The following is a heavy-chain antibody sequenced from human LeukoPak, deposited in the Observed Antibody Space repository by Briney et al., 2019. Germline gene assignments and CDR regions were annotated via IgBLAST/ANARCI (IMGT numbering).Heavy chain of an antibody. CDR1: GFTFNDYA. V-gene: IGHV3-9*03. CDR3: AKGGVVVVENAFDI. J-gene: IGHJ3*02. D-gene: IGHD2-15*01. Sequence: GGSLRLSCAASGFTFNDYAMHWVRQAPGKGLEGVSGISWNSGSIGYADSVKGRFTISRDNAKNSLYLQMNSLRAEDMALYYCAKGGVVVVENAFDIWGQGTMVTVSS. CDR2: ISWNSGSI.